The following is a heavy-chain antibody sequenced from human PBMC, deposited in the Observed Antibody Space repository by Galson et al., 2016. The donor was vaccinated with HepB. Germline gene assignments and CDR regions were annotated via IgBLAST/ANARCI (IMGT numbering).Heavy chain of an antibody. CDR2: VYYSGST. D-gene: IGHD2-2*01. V-gene: IGHV4-61*01. CDR3: AREIIVVPDDTYYYGLDV. CDR1: GGSVSSGSYY. J-gene: IGHJ6*02. Sequence: SETLSLTCTVSGGSVSSGSYYWNWIRQPPEKGLEWIGHVYYSGSTNYNPSLKSRVSLSIDTSKNQFSLKLSSVTAADTAVYYCAREIIVVPDDTYYYGLDVWGQGTTVTVSS.